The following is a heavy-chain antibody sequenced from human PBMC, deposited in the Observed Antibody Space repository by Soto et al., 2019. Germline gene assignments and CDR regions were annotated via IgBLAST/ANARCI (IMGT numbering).Heavy chain of an antibody. J-gene: IGHJ5*02. V-gene: IGHV1-69*01. CDR1: GGTFSSYG. CDR2: IIPIFGTA. CDR3: ARDKEGRGWFDP. D-gene: IGHD3-16*01. Sequence: QVQLVQSGAEVKKPGSSVKVSCKASGGTFSSYGISWVRQAPGQGLEWMGGIIPIFGTANYAQKFQGRVTITAEESTSTAYMELSSLRSEDTAVYYCARDKEGRGWFDPWGQGSLVTVSS.